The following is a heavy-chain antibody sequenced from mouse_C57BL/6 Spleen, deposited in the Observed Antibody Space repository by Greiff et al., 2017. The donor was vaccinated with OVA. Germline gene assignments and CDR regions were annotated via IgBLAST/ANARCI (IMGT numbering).Heavy chain of an antibody. CDR1: GYSITSGYD. J-gene: IGHJ1*03. CDR3: ARGGNWYFDV. V-gene: IGHV3-1*01. Sequence: EVQLVESGPGMVKPSQSLSLTCTVTGYSITSGYDWHWIRHFPGNKLEWMGYISYSGSTNYNPSLKSRISITHDTSKNHFFLKLNSVTTEDTATYYCARGGNWYFDVWGTGTTVTVSS. CDR2: ISYSGST.